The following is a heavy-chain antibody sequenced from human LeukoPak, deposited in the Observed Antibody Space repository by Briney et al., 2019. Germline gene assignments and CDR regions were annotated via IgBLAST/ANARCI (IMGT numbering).Heavy chain of an antibody. CDR2: INSDGSST. D-gene: IGHD3-10*01. V-gene: IGHV3-74*01. J-gene: IGHJ6*03. CDR3: ARPPYYYGSGSYYFHYYYYMDV. Sequence: GGSLRLSCAASGFTFSSYWMHWVRQAPGKGLVWVSRINSDGSSTSYADSVKGRFTISRDSAKNTLYLQMNSLRAEDTAVYYCARPPYYYGSGSYYFHYYYYMDVWGKGTTVTVSS. CDR1: GFTFSSYW.